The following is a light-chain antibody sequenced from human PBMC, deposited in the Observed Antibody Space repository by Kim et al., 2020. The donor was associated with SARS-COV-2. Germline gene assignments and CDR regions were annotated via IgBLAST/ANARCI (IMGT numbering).Light chain of an antibody. CDR3: QSYDSSNHVV. CDR1: QGSIASNY. CDR2: EDN. V-gene: IGLV6-57*03. Sequence: LNITWTPSQGSIASNYVQWYQQRPGSAPPTVIYEDNQRPPGAPDGFSGSIDSSSNSASLTISGLKTEDEDGYYCQSYDSSNHVVFGGGTQLTVL. J-gene: IGLJ2*01.